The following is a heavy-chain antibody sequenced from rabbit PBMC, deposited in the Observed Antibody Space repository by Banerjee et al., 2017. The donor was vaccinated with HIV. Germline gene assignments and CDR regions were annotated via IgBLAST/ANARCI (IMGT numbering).Heavy chain of an antibody. V-gene: IGHV1S45*01. D-gene: IGHD7-1*01. J-gene: IGHJ4*01. CDR3: AREYPSYFNL. Sequence: QEQLVESGGRLVQPAGSLTLTCTASGFSFNTFYYLCWVRQAPGTGLEWIGCIYPGSGDTYYASWATGRFTISKASSSTVTLQITSLTAADAATYFCAREYPSYFNLWGPGTLVTVS. CDR2: IYPGSGDT. CDR1: GFSFNTFYY.